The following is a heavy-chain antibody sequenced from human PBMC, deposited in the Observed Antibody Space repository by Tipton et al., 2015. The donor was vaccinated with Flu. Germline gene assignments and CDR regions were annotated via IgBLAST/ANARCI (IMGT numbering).Heavy chain of an antibody. D-gene: IGHD6-19*01. CDR1: GFNFRSFS. CDR2: VSDSGATS. V-gene: IGHV3-23*01. Sequence: GSLRLSCVASGFNFRSFSMGWVRQAPGKGLEWVASVSDSGATSFHADSVKGRFTISRDDFRSTLSLQMDSLRADDTAGYFCAKFFSGWYSAFDLWGQGTRVAVSS. CDR3: AKFFSGWYSAFDL. J-gene: IGHJ3*01.